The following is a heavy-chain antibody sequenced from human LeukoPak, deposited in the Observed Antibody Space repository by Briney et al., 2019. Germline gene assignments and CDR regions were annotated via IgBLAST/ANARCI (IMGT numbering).Heavy chain of an antibody. CDR1: GGSTSSGDYF. CDR2: IYYSGTT. D-gene: IGHD6-19*01. CDR3: ARETMAGHFDY. J-gene: IGHJ4*02. Sequence: PSETLSLTCTVSGGSTSSGDYFWSWLRQPPGKGLEWIGYIYYSGTTYYNPSLKSRVTISVDTSKNQFSLNLSSVTAADTAVYFCARETMAGHFDYWGQGTLVTVSS. V-gene: IGHV4-30-4*01.